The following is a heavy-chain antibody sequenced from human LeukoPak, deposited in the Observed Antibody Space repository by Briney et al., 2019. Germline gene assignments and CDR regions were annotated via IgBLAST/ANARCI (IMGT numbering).Heavy chain of an antibody. D-gene: IGHD3-3*01. CDR1: SYSISNGYY. CDR3: ARVPHGETIFGVVLYWFDP. Sequence: PSETLSLTCTVSSYSISNGYYWGWIRQPPGRGREWIGRIYHSGNTYYNPSLKSRVTISVDTSKNQFSLKLSSVTTADTAVYYCARVPHGETIFGVVLYWFDPWGQGTLVTV. CDR2: IYHSGNT. V-gene: IGHV4-38-2*02. J-gene: IGHJ5*02.